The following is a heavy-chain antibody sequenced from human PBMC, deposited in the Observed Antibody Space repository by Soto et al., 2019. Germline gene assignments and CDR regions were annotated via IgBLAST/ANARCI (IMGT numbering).Heavy chain of an antibody. J-gene: IGHJ3*02. CDR3: ARDRAIVVAIVSAFDI. D-gene: IGHD3-22*01. Sequence: QVQLVQSGAEVKKPGSSVKVSCKASGGTFSSYAISWVRQAPGQGLEWMGGIIHIFGTANYAQKFQGRVTITAQGTTSKAYLELSSPRAENTAVYYSARDRAIVVAIVSAFDIWGQGTIVTVSS. CDR2: IIHIFGTA. CDR1: GGTFSSYA. V-gene: IGHV1-69*12.